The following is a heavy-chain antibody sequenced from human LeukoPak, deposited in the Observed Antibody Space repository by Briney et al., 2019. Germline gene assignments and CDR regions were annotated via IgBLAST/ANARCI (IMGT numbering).Heavy chain of an antibody. V-gene: IGHV3-64*01. J-gene: IGHJ4*02. D-gene: IGHD6-13*01. Sequence: GSLRLSCAASGFTFSSYAMHWVRQAPGKGLEYVSAISSNGGSTYYANSVKGRFTISRDNSKNTLYLQMGSLRAEDMAVYYCARALYSSSWYPDYWGQGTLVTVSS. CDR3: ARALYSSSWYPDY. CDR1: GFTFSSYA. CDR2: ISSNGGST.